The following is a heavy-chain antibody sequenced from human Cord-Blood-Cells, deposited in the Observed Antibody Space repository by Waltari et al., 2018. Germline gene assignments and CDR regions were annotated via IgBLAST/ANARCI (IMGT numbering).Heavy chain of an antibody. CDR2: INPTLNTA. Sequence: QVQLVQSGAEVKKPGSSVKVSCKASGGNFSSYAISWVRQAPGQGLEWMGGINPTLNTANDAQKFQGRVTITADESTSTADMELISLRSEYTAVYYCARVQESYISSFDYGGQGTLGTVSS. V-gene: IGHV1-69*01. CDR1: GGNFSSYA. D-gene: IGHD6-6*01. J-gene: IGHJ4*02. CDR3: ARVQESYISSFDY.